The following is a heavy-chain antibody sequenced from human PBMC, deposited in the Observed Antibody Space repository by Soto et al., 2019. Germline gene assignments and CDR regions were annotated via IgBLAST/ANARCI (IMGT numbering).Heavy chain of an antibody. D-gene: IGHD3-3*01. CDR3: AREGADYDFWSGNAFDI. V-gene: IGHV4-39*07. J-gene: IGHJ3*02. CDR1: GGSISSSSYF. Sequence: ETLSLTCTVSGGSISSSSYFWGWIRQPPGKGLEWIAKIYHSGSTYYNPSLKSRVTISVDTSKNQFSLKLSSVTAADTAVYYCAREGADYDFWSGNAFDIWGQGTMVTVSS. CDR2: IYHSGST.